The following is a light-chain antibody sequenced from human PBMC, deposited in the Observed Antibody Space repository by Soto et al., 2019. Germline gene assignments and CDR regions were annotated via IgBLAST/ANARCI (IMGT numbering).Light chain of an antibody. V-gene: IGLV2-8*01. CDR2: EVT. CDR1: SSDVGGYNY. J-gene: IGLJ3*02. Sequence: QSVLTQPPSASGSPGQSVTISCTGTSSDVGGYNYVSWYQQYPGRAPKLMIYEVTKRPSGVPDRFSGSKSGNTASLTVSGLQAEDEADYYCSSYAASNNCYFVFGEGTKLTVL. CDR3: SSYAASNNCYFV.